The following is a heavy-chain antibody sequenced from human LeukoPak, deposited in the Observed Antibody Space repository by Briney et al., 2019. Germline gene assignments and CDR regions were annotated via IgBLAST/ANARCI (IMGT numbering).Heavy chain of an antibody. CDR1: GFTFDDYA. Sequence: GSLRLSCAASGFTFDDYAMSWVRQAPGKGLEWVSGINWNGGNTGYADSVKGRFTISRDKAKNSLYLQMNSLRAEDTALYYCARNLNPNYSSYFMDVWGKGTTVTVSS. CDR2: INWNGGNT. J-gene: IGHJ6*03. CDR3: ARNLNPNYSSYFMDV. V-gene: IGHV3-20*04. D-gene: IGHD1-14*01.